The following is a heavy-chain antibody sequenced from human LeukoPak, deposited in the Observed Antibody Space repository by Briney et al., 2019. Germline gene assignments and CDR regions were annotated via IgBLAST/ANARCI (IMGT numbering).Heavy chain of an antibody. D-gene: IGHD2-2*01. CDR3: AKDGGFRYCSSTSCYGRYFDY. Sequence: GGSLRLSCAASGFTFSSYGMHWVRQAPGKGLEWVAVISYDGSNKYYADSVKGRFTISRDNSKNTLYLQMNSLRAEDTAVYYCAKDGGFRYCSSTSCYGRYFDYWGQGTLVTVSS. CDR2: ISYDGSNK. J-gene: IGHJ4*02. V-gene: IGHV3-30*18. CDR1: GFTFSSYG.